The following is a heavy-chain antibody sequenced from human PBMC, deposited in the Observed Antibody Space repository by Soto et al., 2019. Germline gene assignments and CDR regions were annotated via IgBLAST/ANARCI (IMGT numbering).Heavy chain of an antibody. CDR1: GYTFSSYG. CDR3: ARDPRMYYDFWSGYYGAFDI. Sequence: GASVKVSCKASGYTFSSYGISWGRQAPGQGVEWMGWISAYNGNTNYAQKLQGRVTMTTDTSTSTAYMELRSLRSDDTAVYYCARDPRMYYDFWSGYYGAFDIWGQGTMVTVSS. D-gene: IGHD3-3*01. CDR2: ISAYNGNT. V-gene: IGHV1-18*01. J-gene: IGHJ3*02.